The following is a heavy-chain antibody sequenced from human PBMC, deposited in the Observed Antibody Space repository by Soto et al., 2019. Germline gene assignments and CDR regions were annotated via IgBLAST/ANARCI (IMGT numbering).Heavy chain of an antibody. D-gene: IGHD3-22*01. V-gene: IGHV4-31*03. CDR2: IYYSGST. J-gene: IGHJ3*02. CDR1: GGSISSGVYY. CDR3: ASDIAYYDSMWYPTSPRPVAFDI. Sequence: SETLSLTCTVSGGSISSGVYYWSWIRQHPGKGLEWIGYIYYSGSTYYNPSLKSRVTISVDTSKNQFSLKLSSVTAADTAVYYCASDIAYYDSMWYPTSPRPVAFDILGQGTIVT.